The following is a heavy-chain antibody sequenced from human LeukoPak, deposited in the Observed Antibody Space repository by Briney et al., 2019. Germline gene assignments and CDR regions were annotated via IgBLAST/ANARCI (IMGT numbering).Heavy chain of an antibody. J-gene: IGHJ4*02. D-gene: IGHD3-22*01. CDR1: GGSFSGYY. CDR3: ARTSSGYYFAY. V-gene: IGHV4-34*01. Sequence: SETLSLTCAVYGGSFSGYYWSWIRQPPGKGLEWIGEINHSGSTNYNPSLKSRVTISVDTSKNQFSLKLSSVTAADTAVYYCARTSSGYYFAYWGQGTLVTVSS. CDR2: INHSGST.